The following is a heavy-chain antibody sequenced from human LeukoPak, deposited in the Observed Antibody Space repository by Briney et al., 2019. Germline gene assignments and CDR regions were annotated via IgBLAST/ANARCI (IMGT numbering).Heavy chain of an antibody. CDR3: ARSLLDSSGDFDI. Sequence: KPGGSLRLSCAASGFTFSSYSMNWVRQAPGKGLEWVSSISSSSSYIYYADSVKGRFTISRDNAKNSLYLQMNSLRAEDTAVYYCARSLLDSSGDFDIWGQGTMVTVSS. V-gene: IGHV3-21*01. CDR1: GFTFSSYS. D-gene: IGHD3-22*01. CDR2: ISSSSSYI. J-gene: IGHJ3*02.